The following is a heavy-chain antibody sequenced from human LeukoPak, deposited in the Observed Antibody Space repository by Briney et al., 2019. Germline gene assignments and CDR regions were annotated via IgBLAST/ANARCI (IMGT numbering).Heavy chain of an antibody. CDR3: AREKMEVGYYGLDV. Sequence: SVKVSCKASGGTFDNSAINWVRQAPGQGLEWMGRIIPILNIPNYAQKLQGRVTIAADKSTSTAYMELSSLRSDDTAVYFCAREKMEVGYYGLDVWGQGTTVTVSS. J-gene: IGHJ6*02. CDR2: IIPILNIP. V-gene: IGHV1-69*04. CDR1: GGTFDNSA. D-gene: IGHD1-1*01.